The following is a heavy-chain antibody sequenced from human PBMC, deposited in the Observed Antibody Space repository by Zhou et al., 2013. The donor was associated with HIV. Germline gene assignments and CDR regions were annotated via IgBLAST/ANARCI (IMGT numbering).Heavy chain of an antibody. J-gene: IGHJ4*02. V-gene: IGHV1-2*02. CDR1: GYIFNQYD. CDR2: INPKSGAT. Sequence: QVQLMQSGSEVKKPGASVRVSCKVSGYIFNQYDLHWVRQAPGQGLEWMGWINPKSGATSYAQNFQDRVTMSKDPSITTVYMEVSRLGQNDTAVYFCGRVGTEDFWGQGSLVIVSS. CDR3: GRVGTEDF.